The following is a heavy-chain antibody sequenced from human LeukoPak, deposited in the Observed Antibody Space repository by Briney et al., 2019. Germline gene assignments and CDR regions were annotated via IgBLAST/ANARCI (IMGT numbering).Heavy chain of an antibody. CDR3: ARDMWGAAAPVGY. CDR1: EFTFGSYA. D-gene: IGHD6-13*01. CDR2: ISYDGSNK. J-gene: IGHJ4*02. V-gene: IGHV3-30-3*01. Sequence: GGPLKPSCAAPEFTFGSYAMHWARKAQARGLDGGAVISYDGSNKYYADSVKGRFTISRDNSKNTLYLQMNSLRAEDTAVYYCARDMWGAAAPVGYWGQGTLVTVSS.